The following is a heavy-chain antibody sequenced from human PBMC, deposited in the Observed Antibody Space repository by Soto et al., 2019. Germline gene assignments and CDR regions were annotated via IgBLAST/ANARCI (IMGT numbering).Heavy chain of an antibody. V-gene: IGHV3-9*01. CDR2: ISWNSGNI. CDR3: AKDLKLTYYYYVMDV. CDR1: GFTFDDYA. J-gene: IGHJ6*02. Sequence: LRLSCAASGFTFDDYAMHWVRQAPGKGLEWVSGISWNSGNIGYADSVKGRLTISRDNAKNSLYLQVNSLRAEDTAVYYCAKDLKLTYYYYVMDVWGQGTTVTVSS.